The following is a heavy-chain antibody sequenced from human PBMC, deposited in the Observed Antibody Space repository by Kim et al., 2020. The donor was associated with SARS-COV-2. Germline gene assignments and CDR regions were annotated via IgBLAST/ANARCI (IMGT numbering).Heavy chain of an antibody. V-gene: IGHV1-24*01. Sequence: ASVKVSCKVSGYTLTELSMHWVRQAPGKGLEWMGGFDPEDGETIYAQKFQGRVTMTEDTSTDTPYMELSSLRSEDTAVYYCATGAGIAYYDILTGYRRPNWFDPWGQGTLVTVSS. CDR1: GYTLTELS. CDR2: FDPEDGET. CDR3: ATGAGIAYYDILTGYRRPNWFDP. D-gene: IGHD3-9*01. J-gene: IGHJ5*02.